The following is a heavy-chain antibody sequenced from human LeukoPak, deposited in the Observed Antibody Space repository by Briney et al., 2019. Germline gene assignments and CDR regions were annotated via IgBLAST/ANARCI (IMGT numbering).Heavy chain of an antibody. CDR3: ARDRYYYDSSGYYYFDY. D-gene: IGHD3-22*01. CDR2: IYTSGST. CDR1: GGSISSYY. J-gene: IGHJ4*02. V-gene: IGHV4-4*07. Sequence: SETLSLTCTVSGGSISSYYWSWIRQPAGKGLEWIGRIYTSGSTNYNPSLKSRVTMSVDTSKNQFSLKLSSVTAADTAVYYCARDRYYYDSSGYYYFDYWGQGTLVTVSS.